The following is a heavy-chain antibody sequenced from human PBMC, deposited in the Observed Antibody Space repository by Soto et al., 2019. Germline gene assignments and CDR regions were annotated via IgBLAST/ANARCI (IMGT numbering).Heavy chain of an antibody. CDR1: CGSIISYY. J-gene: IGHJ4*02. CDR2: IHYXGST. Sequence: XXTLSLTCTVSCGSIISYYWSWIRQPPGKGLEWIGFIHYXGSTKYKTSLKXXVIISVDXXKNKLSLNLSSVTDAETAVYYCARGERKQQRDYWGQGTLVTVSS. D-gene: IGHD6-13*01. CDR3: ARGERKQQRDY. V-gene: IGHV4-59*12.